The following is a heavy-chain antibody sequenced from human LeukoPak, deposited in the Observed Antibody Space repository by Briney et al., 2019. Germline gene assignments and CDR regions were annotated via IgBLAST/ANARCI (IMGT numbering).Heavy chain of an antibody. Sequence: GASVKVSCKGSGGTFSSYAISWVRQAPGQGLEWMGRIIPIFGTANYAQKFQGRVTITTDESTSTAYMELSSLRSEDTAVYYCARDRVVAANYYYYMDVWGKGTTVTVSS. D-gene: IGHD2-15*01. V-gene: IGHV1-69*05. CDR1: GGTFSSYA. CDR2: IIPIFGTA. CDR3: ARDRVVAANYYYYMDV. J-gene: IGHJ6*03.